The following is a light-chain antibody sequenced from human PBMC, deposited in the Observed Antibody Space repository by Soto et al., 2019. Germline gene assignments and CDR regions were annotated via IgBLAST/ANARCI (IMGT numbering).Light chain of an antibody. CDR3: CSYAGSYTLYV. V-gene: IGLV2-11*01. CDR1: SSDVGGYNY. Sequence: QSALTQPRSVSGSPGQSVTISCTGTSSDVGGYNYVSWYQQHPGKAPKLMIYDVSKRPSGVPDRFSGSKSGNTASLTISGXXXXXXXDYYCCSYAGSYTLYVFGTGTKLTVL. J-gene: IGLJ1*01. CDR2: DVS.